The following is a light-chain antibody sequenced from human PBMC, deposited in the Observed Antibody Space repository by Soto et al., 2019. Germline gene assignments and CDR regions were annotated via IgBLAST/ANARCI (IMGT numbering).Light chain of an antibody. V-gene: IGKV3-15*01. J-gene: IGKJ2*03. CDR2: AAS. CDR3: QQYNKWPPYS. CDR1: QSVSSN. Sequence: EIVMTQSPATLSVSPGERATLSCRASQSVSSNIAWYQQKPGQTPRLLIFAASIRATGIPARFSGSGSGTEFTLTISSRQSEDFAVYYCQQYNKWPPYSFGQGTKLEIK.